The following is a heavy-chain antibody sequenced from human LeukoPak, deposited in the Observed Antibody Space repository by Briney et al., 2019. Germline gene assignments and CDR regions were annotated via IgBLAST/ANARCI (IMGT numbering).Heavy chain of an antibody. Sequence: SETLSLTCIVSGGSISSYYWSWIRQPSGKGLEWIGYIYYTGSTNYNPSLKSRVTISVDTSKNQLSLKLRSVTAADTAVYYCARQDSGTYLNPLDIWGQGTVVTVSS. J-gene: IGHJ3*02. V-gene: IGHV4-59*08. CDR3: ARQDSGTYLNPLDI. D-gene: IGHD1-26*01. CDR2: IYYTGST. CDR1: GGSISSYY.